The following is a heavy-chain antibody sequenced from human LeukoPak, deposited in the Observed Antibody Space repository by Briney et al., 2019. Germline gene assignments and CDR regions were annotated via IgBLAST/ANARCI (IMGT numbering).Heavy chain of an antibody. CDR3: AKGIAAAGDYYYYYGMDV. Sequence: GGSLRLSCAASGFTFSSYAMSWVRQAPGKGLEWVSAISGSGGSTYYADSVKGRFTISRDNSKNTLYLQMNSLRAEDTAVYYCAKGIAAAGDYYYYYGMDVWGQGTLVTVSS. CDR2: ISGSGGST. D-gene: IGHD6-13*01. J-gene: IGHJ6*02. V-gene: IGHV3-23*01. CDR1: GFTFSSYA.